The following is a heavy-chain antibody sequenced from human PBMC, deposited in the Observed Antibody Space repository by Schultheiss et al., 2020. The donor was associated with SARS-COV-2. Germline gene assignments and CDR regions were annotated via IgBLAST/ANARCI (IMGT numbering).Heavy chain of an antibody. CDR2: ISAYNGNT. V-gene: IGHV1-18*01. Sequence: ASVKVSCKASGYTFTSYDINWVRQATGQGLEWMGWISAYNGNTNYAQKLQGRVTMTTDTSTSTAYMELRSLRSDDTAVYYCARDRAYSSSWYRSPDAFDIWGQGTMVTVSS. CDR1: GYTFTSYD. J-gene: IGHJ3*02. CDR3: ARDRAYSSSWYRSPDAFDI. D-gene: IGHD6-13*01.